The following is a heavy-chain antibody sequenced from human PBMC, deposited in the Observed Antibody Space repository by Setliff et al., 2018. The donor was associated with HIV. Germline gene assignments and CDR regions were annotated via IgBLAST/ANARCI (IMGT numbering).Heavy chain of an antibody. D-gene: IGHD3-10*01. V-gene: IGHV4-39*02. CDR3: ARDNSYYYGSGSHYWYGMDV. CDR2: IYYTGNT. J-gene: IGHJ6*01. CDR1: GGSIGSNSYF. Sequence: SETLSLTCIVSGGSIGSNSYFWGWIRQPPGKGLEWIGNIYYTGNTYYNPSLQSRVTISLDTSKNQFSLKLSSVTAADTAVYYCARDNSYYYGSGSHYWYGMDVWGQGTTVTVSS.